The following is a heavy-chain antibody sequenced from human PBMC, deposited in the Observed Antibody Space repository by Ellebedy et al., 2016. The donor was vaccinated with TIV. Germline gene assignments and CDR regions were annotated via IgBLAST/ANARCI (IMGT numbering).Heavy chain of an antibody. V-gene: IGHV3-33*08. J-gene: IGHJ4*02. Sequence: PGGSLRLSCAASGFTFSSYGMHWVRQAPGKGLEWVAVIWYDGSNKYYADSVKGRFTISRDNSKNTLYLQMNSLGAEDTAVYYCAREGGEGTSGWYFGSDYWGQGTLVTVSS. CDR3: AREGGEGTSGWYFGSDY. CDR2: IWYDGSNK. D-gene: IGHD6-19*01. CDR1: GFTFSSYG.